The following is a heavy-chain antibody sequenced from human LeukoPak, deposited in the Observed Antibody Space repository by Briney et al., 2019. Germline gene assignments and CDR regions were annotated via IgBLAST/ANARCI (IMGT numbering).Heavy chain of an antibody. CDR1: GFTFSSYS. J-gene: IGHJ5*02. D-gene: IGHD4-17*01. CDR2: ISSSSTI. Sequence: PGGSLRLSCAASGFTFSSYSMNWVRQAPGKGLEWVSYISSSSTIYYADSVKGRFTISRDNAKNSLYLQMNSLRAEDTAVYYCARDPSYGDYDNWFDPWGQGTLVTVSS. V-gene: IGHV3-48*01. CDR3: ARDPSYGDYDNWFDP.